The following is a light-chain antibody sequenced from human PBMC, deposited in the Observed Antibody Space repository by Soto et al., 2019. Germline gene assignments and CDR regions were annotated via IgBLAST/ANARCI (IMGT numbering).Light chain of an antibody. CDR1: QSVSSY. Sequence: EIVLTQSPATLSLSPGERATLSCRASQSVSSYLAWYQQKPGQAPRLLIYDASNRATGIPARFSGSGSGTDFTLTISSLEPEDYAVDYCQQRSNWPYSFGQGTKV. V-gene: IGKV3-11*01. J-gene: IGKJ2*03. CDR3: QQRSNWPYS. CDR2: DAS.